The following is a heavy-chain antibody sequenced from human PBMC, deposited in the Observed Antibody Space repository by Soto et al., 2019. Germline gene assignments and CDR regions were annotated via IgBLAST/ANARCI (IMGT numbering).Heavy chain of an antibody. Sequence: QVQLQESAPGLVKPSQTLSLTCTVSGGSISSVDYYWNWIRQLPGKGLEWIGYIYHTGSTYYNPSLKSRLRILVDTSKNQFSLRLTALTAADTAVYYCAREQVPTLDYYGMDVWGQGTTVTVSS. J-gene: IGHJ6*02. CDR2: IYHTGST. V-gene: IGHV4-31*03. CDR1: GGSISSVDYY. CDR3: AREQVPTLDYYGMDV.